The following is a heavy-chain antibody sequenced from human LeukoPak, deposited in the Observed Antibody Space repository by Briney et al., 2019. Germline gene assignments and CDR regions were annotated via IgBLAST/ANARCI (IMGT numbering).Heavy chain of an antibody. CDR2: ISSSSNYI. V-gene: IGHV3-21*01. Sequence: GGSLRLSCAASGFTFSSYSMNWVRQAPGKGLEWVSSISSSSNYIYYADSMKGRFTISRDNAKNSLYLQMNSLRDEDTAVYYCARNYYDSSGYYVDFHFWGQGTLVTVSS. D-gene: IGHD3-22*01. J-gene: IGHJ1*01. CDR1: GFTFSSYS. CDR3: ARNYYDSSGYYVDFHF.